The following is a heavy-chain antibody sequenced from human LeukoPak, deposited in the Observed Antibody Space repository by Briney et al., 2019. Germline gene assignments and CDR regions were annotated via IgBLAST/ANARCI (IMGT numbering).Heavy chain of an antibody. CDR1: GFTFSTYS. J-gene: IGHJ5*02. CDR2: ISRSSSSV. Sequence: GGSLRLSCAASGFTFSTYSMNWDRQAPGKGLEWVSSISRSSSSVYYADSVKGRFTISRDNAKNSLYLQMNSLRAGDTAVYYCARDSQTLTTVTNWFDPWGQGTLVTVSS. V-gene: IGHV3-21*01. D-gene: IGHD4-17*01. CDR3: ARDSQTLTTVTNWFDP.